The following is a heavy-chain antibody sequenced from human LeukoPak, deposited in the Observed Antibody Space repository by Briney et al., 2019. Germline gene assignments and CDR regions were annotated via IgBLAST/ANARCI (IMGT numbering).Heavy chain of an antibody. CDR1: GVTFSSYS. D-gene: IGHD1-20*01. Sequence: GRSLRLSCAASGVTFSSYSMNWVRQAPGQGLEWVSSISTSSTYIYYADSVKGRFTISRDNAKNSLYLQMNSLRAEDTAVYYCARDPPFIIGTTFFDYWGQGTLVTVSS. J-gene: IGHJ4*02. V-gene: IGHV3-21*01. CDR2: ISTSSTYI. CDR3: ARDPPFIIGTTFFDY.